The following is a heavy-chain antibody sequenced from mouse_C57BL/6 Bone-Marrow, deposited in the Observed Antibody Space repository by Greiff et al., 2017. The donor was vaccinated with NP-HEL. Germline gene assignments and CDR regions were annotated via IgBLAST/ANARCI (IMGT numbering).Heavy chain of an antibody. CDR2: ISSGGSYT. CDR3: ARILLITTVVEPFWYCDV. V-gene: IGHV5-6*01. CDR1: GFTFSSYG. D-gene: IGHD1-1*01. J-gene: IGHJ1*03. Sequence: EVQVVESGGDLVKPGGSLKLSCAASGFTFSSYGMSWVRQTPDKRLEWVATISSGGSYTYYPDSVKGRFTISRDNAKNTLYLQMSSLKSEDTAMYYCARILLITTVVEPFWYCDVWGTGTTVTVSS.